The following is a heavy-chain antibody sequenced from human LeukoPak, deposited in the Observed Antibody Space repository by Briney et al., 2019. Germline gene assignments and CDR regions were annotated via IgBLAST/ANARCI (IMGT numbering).Heavy chain of an antibody. Sequence: ASVKVSCKASGYTFTSYGISWVRQAPGQGLEWMGWISAYNGNTNYAQKLQGRVTMTTDTSTSTAYMELRSLRSDDTAVYYCAREFVGFSSPLLEHNNWFDPWGQGTLVTVSS. CDR3: AREFVGFSSPLLEHNNWFDP. D-gene: IGHD3-3*01. J-gene: IGHJ5*02. V-gene: IGHV1-18*01. CDR2: ISAYNGNT. CDR1: GYTFTSYG.